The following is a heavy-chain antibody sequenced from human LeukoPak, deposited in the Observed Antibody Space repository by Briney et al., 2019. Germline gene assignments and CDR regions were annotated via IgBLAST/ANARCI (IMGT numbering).Heavy chain of an antibody. CDR2: IYYSGST. Sequence: SETLSLTCTVSGGSISSGFWSWIRQPPGKGLEWIGYIYYSGSTNYNPSLKSRVTILIDTSKSQFSLKLSSVTAADTAVYYCARQAYCSGSSCNPFDYWGQGTLVTVSS. D-gene: IGHD2-15*01. J-gene: IGHJ4*02. V-gene: IGHV4-59*08. CDR1: GGSISSGF. CDR3: ARQAYCSGSSCNPFDY.